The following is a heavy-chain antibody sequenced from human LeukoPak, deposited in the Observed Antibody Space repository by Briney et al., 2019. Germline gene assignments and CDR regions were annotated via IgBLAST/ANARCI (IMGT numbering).Heavy chain of an antibody. CDR1: GFTFSSYG. CDR2: ISYDGSNK. V-gene: IGHV3-30*18. CDR3: AKDRTGDYMDV. J-gene: IGHJ6*03. Sequence: PGGPLRLSCAASGFTFSSYGMHWVRQAPGKGLEWVAVISYDGSNKYYADSVKGRFTISRDNSKNTLYLQMNSLRAGDTAVYYCAKDRTGDYMDVWGKGTTVTVSS. D-gene: IGHD1-1*01.